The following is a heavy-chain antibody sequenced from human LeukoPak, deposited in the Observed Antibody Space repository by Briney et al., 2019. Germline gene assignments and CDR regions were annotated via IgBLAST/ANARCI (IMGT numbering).Heavy chain of an antibody. Sequence: SETLSLTCTVSGGSISSYYWSWIRQPPGKGLEWIGYIYYSGSTNYNPSLKSRVTISVDTSKNQFSLKLSSVTAADTAVYYCARGQDSSGYYYYYYYMDVWGKGATVTVSS. CDR2: IYYSGST. J-gene: IGHJ6*03. CDR1: GGSISSYY. D-gene: IGHD3-22*01. CDR3: ARGQDSSGYYYYYYYMDV. V-gene: IGHV4-59*08.